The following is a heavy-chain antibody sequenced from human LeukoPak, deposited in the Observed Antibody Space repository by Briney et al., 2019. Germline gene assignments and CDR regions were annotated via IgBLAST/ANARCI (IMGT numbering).Heavy chain of an antibody. CDR2: ISWNSGSI. CDR3: AKDIFPNCSGGSCPFDI. D-gene: IGHD2-15*01. CDR1: GFTFDDYA. Sequence: GRSLRLSCAASGFTFDDYAMHWVRQAPGKGLEWVSGISWNSGSIGYADSVKGRFTISRDNAKNSLYLQMNSLRAEDTALYYCAKDIFPNCSGGSCPFDIWGQGTMVTVSS. V-gene: IGHV3-9*01. J-gene: IGHJ3*02.